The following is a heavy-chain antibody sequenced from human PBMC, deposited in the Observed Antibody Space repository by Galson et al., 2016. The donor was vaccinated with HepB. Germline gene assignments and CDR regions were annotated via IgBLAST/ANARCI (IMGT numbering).Heavy chain of an antibody. D-gene: IGHD3-10*01. CDR3: AKDRTLLVWLEMEPDDALDI. CDR1: GFTFGSYA. CDR2: ISGSGVGT. J-gene: IGHJ3*02. V-gene: IGHV3-23*01. Sequence: LRLSCAGSGFTFGSYAMNWVRQAPGKGLEWVSTISGSGVGTYYADSVKGRFIVSRDNSKNTLYLLMTSLTAEDTAVYCCAKDRTLLVWLEMEPDDALDIWGQGTMVTVSS.